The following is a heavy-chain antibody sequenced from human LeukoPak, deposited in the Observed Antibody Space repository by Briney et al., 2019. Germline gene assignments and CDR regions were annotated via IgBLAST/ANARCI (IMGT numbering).Heavy chain of an antibody. CDR3: ASDIVATSGDF. J-gene: IGHJ4*02. D-gene: IGHD5-12*01. Sequence: GGSLRLSCAASGFTFSDYYMSWIRQAPGKGPEWVAYITSSGADIYYADSVKGRFTISRDNAKNALFLRMNSLRVEDTATYYCASDIVATSGDFWGQGTLVSVSS. V-gene: IGHV3-11*01. CDR2: ITSSGADI. CDR1: GFTFSDYY.